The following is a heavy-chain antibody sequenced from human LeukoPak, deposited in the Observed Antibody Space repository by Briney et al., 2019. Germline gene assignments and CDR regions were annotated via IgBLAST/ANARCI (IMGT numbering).Heavy chain of an antibody. Sequence: ASVKVSCKASGYTFTNFDINWVRQAPGQGLEWMGWMNPVSGKAGSAQKFQGRVTLTRDTSINTAYMEVSSLTSDDTAFYYCARAPMGTAPLYWGQGTLVTVSS. V-gene: IGHV1-8*01. CDR1: GYTFTNFD. CDR3: ARAPMGTAPLY. D-gene: IGHD5-18*01. CDR2: MNPVSGKA. J-gene: IGHJ4*02.